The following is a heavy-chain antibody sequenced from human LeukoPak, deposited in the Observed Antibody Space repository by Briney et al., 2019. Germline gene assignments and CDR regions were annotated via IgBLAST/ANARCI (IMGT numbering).Heavy chain of an antibody. J-gene: IGHJ4*02. D-gene: IGHD4-11*01. V-gene: IGHV3-30*02. Sequence: GGSLRLSCAASGFTFSSYGMHWVRQAPGKGLEWVAFIRYDGSNKYYADSVKGRFTISRDNSKNTLYLQMNSLRAEDTAVYYCAKDSGYSNYVGYFDYWGQGTLVTVSS. CDR3: AKDSGYSNYVGYFDY. CDR2: IRYDGSNK. CDR1: GFTFSSYG.